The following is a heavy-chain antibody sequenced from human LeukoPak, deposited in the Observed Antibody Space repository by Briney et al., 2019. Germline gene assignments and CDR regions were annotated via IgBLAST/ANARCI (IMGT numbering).Heavy chain of an antibody. Sequence: GGSLRLPCAASGFTFSDYNMRWIRQAPGKGLEWVSYISSSGSTIYYADSVKGRFTISRDNSKNTLYLQMNSLRAEDTAVFYCAKGGARLHSYYFDYWGQGTLVTVSS. CDR2: ISSSGSTI. J-gene: IGHJ4*02. CDR3: AKGGARLHSYYFDY. D-gene: IGHD1-26*01. V-gene: IGHV3-11*04. CDR1: GFTFSDYN.